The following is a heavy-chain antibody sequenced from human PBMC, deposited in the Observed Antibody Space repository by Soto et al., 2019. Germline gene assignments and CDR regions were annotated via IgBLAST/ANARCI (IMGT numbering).Heavy chain of an antibody. CDR3: ARRWGEGRVDY. CDR1: GGSISSSNW. CDR2: IYHSGYT. V-gene: IGHV4-4*02. J-gene: IGHJ4*02. D-gene: IGHD3-10*01. Sequence: QVQLQESGPGLVKPSGTLSLTCAVSGGSISSSNWWSWVRQPPGKGLEWIGEIYHSGYTNYNPSLKGRLTXAXHKASNQFSLKLSSVTAADTAVYYCARRWGEGRVDYWGQGTLVTVSS.